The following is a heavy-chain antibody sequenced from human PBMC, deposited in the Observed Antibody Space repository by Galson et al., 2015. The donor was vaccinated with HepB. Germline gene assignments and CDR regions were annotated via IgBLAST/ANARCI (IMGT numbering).Heavy chain of an antibody. V-gene: IGHV3-23*01. CDR1: GFTFSSYA. CDR3: AKDSLFLEWLSPSFDY. J-gene: IGHJ4*02. CDR2: ISGSGGST. D-gene: IGHD3-3*01. Sequence: SLRLSCAASGFTFSSYAMSWVRQAPGKGLEWVSAISGSGGSTYYADSVKGRFTISRDNSKNTLYLQMNSLRAEDTAVYYCAKDSLFLEWLSPSFDYWGQGTLVTVSS.